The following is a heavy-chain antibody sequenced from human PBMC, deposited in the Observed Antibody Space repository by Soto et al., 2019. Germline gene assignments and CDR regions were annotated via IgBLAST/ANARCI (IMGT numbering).Heavy chain of an antibody. J-gene: IGHJ4*02. CDR1: GFAFSSAW. V-gene: IGHV3-15*07. Sequence: EVQLVESGGGLVKPGGSLRLSCAASGFAFSSAWMNWVRQAPGKGLEWVGRIKTRSEGVSTKYPAPVRGRFTISRDDSKNTQYLQVSGVKIEDTAVYYCTTGSDEGYWGQGTLVTVSS. CDR3: TTGSDEGY. CDR2: IKTRSEGVST.